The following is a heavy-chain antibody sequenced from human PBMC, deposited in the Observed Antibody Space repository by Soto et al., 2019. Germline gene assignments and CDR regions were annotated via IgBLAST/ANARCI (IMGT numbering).Heavy chain of an antibody. CDR2: ISSSSSTI. Sequence: EVQLVESGGGLVQPGGSLRLSCAASGFTFSSYSMNWVRQAPGQGLEWVSYISSSSSTIYYADSVKGRFTISRDNAKNSLYLQMNSLRADDTAVYYCARGGDCSSASCYEGYFDLWGRGTLVTVS. J-gene: IGHJ2*01. CDR1: GFTFSSYS. V-gene: IGHV3-48*01. D-gene: IGHD2-2*01. CDR3: ARGGDCSSASCYEGYFDL.